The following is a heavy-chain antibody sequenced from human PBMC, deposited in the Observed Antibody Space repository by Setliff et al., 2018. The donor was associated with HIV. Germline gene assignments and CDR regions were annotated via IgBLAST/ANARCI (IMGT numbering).Heavy chain of an antibody. CDR2: INPNSGGT. D-gene: IGHD3-22*01. J-gene: IGHJ4*02. Sequence: GASVKVSCKASGYTFTGYYVHWVRQAPGQGLEWMGWINPNSGGTNYAQKFQGRVTMTRDTSISTAYMELSRLRSDDTAVYYCAREGELHYYDSSGYPPFDYWGQGTLVTVSS. V-gene: IGHV1-2*02. CDR1: GYTFTGYY. CDR3: AREGELHYYDSSGYPPFDY.